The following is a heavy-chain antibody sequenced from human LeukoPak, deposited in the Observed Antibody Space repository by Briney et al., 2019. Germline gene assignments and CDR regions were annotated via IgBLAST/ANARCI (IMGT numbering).Heavy chain of an antibody. D-gene: IGHD3-3*01. CDR3: TGNGYYSLEY. Sequence: PSETLSLTCTVSGYSISSGYYWGWIRQPPGKGLEWIGSIHHSGSTNYNPSLKSRVTISLDTSKNQFSLKLSSVTAADTAVYYCTGNGYYSLEYWGQGTLVTVSS. V-gene: IGHV4-38-2*02. CDR2: IHHSGST. CDR1: GYSISSGYY. J-gene: IGHJ4*02.